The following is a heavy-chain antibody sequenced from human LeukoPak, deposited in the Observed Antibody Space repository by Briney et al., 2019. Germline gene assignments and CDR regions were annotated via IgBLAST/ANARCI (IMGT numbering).Heavy chain of an antibody. Sequence: PGGSLRLSCAASGFTFSSYSMNWVRQAPGEGLEWVSSISSSSSYIYYADSVKGRFTISRDNAKNSLYLQMNSLRAEDTAVYYCARDIPDYYDSSGYLDWGQGTLVTVSS. V-gene: IGHV3-21*01. CDR2: ISSSSSYI. J-gene: IGHJ4*02. CDR3: ARDIPDYYDSSGYLD. D-gene: IGHD3-22*01. CDR1: GFTFSSYS.